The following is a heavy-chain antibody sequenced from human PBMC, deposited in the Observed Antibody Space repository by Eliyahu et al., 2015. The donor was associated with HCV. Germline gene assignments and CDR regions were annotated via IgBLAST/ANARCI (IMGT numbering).Heavy chain of an antibody. J-gene: IGHJ6*02. V-gene: IGHV4-4*07. Sequence: QVQLQESGPGLVKPSETLSLTCSVSGGSISGYYWSWIRQPAGKGLEWIGRIHSSGSINYNPSVKSRVTMSLDTPKNQFSLKLSSVTAADTAVYYCARALGTSSADYYYGMGVWGQGTTVTVSS. CDR3: ARALGTSSADYYYGMGV. CDR1: GGSISGYY. CDR2: IHSSGSI. D-gene: IGHD2-2*01.